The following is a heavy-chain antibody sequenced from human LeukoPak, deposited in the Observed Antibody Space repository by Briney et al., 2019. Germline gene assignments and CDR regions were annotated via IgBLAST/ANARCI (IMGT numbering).Heavy chain of an antibody. D-gene: IGHD6-13*01. CDR1: GGSISSYY. V-gene: IGHV4-59*01. CDR3: ARGCSADTPQNWFDP. CDR2: IYYSGST. J-gene: IGHJ5*02. Sequence: PPETLSHTRTVSGGSISSYYGSWIRQPPGKGLEWIGYIYYSGSTNYNPSLKSRVTISVDTSKNQFSLKLSSVTAADTAVYYCARGCSADTPQNWFDPWGQGTRVTVSS.